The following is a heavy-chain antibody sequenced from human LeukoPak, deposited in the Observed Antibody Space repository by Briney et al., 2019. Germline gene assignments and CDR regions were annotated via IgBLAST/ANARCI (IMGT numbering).Heavy chain of an antibody. Sequence: PGGSLRLSCAASGFTFSSYSMNWVRQAPGKGLEWVSGTSVSGDSTYYADSVKGRFIISRDNSKNTLYLQMNSLRAEDTAVYYCAKVPLSSSGWDREYYFDYWGQGTLVTVSS. V-gene: IGHV3-23*01. D-gene: IGHD6-19*01. J-gene: IGHJ4*02. CDR1: GFTFSSYS. CDR3: AKVPLSSSGWDREYYFDY. CDR2: TSVSGDST.